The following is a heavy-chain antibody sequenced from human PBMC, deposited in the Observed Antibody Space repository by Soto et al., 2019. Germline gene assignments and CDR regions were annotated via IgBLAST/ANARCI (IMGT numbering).Heavy chain of an antibody. Sequence: GGSLRLSCAASGFTFSSYAMSWVRQAPGKGLEWVSAISGSGGSTYYADSVKGRFTISRDNSKNTLYLQMNSLRAEDTAVYYCAPYLGDLAITIFGVVPPRLDVWGKGTTVTVSS. V-gene: IGHV3-23*01. CDR1: GFTFSSYA. CDR3: APYLGDLAITIFGVVPPRLDV. D-gene: IGHD3-3*01. CDR2: ISGSGGST. J-gene: IGHJ6*04.